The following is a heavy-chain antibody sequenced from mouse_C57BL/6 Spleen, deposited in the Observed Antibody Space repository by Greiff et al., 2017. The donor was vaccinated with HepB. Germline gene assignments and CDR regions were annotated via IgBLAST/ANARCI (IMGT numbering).Heavy chain of an antibody. V-gene: IGHV1-26*01. CDR1: GYTFTDYY. J-gene: IGHJ1*03. D-gene: IGHD2-3*01. CDR3: ARSVYELYWYFDV. Sequence: VQLQQSGPELVKPGASVKISCKASGYTFTDYYMNWVKQSHGKSLEWIGDINPNNGGTSYNQKFKGKATLTVDKSSSTAYMELRSLTSEDSAVYYCARSVYELYWYFDVWGTGTTVTVSS. CDR2: INPNNGGT.